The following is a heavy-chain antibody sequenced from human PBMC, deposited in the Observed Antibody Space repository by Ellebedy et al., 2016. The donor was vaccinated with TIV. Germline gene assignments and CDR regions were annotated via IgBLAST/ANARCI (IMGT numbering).Heavy chain of an antibody. V-gene: IGHV1-24*01. J-gene: IGHJ3*01. D-gene: IGHD2-15*01. CDR3: ATTNCSSVECSVFEAFDV. CDR1: RYSLTLLS. Sequence: AASVKVSYKVSRYSLTLLSMHWVRQAPGKGPEWMGGYDPDDGETNYAQKFKGRVTLTEDATTDTAYMELKSLTSEDTAVYYCATTNCSSVECSVFEAFDVWGQGKLVTVSS. CDR2: YDPDDGET.